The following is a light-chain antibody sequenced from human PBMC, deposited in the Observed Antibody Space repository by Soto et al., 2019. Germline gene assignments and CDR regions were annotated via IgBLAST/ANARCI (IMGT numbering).Light chain of an antibody. CDR2: ETS. J-gene: IGKJ4*01. CDR1: HSVDSSY. Sequence: EVVLTQSPGALSLSPGERATLSCRASHSVDSSYFAWYQQRPGQAPRLLIYETSSRATGIPDRFSGSGSATDVTLTVSRMEPEDLAVYLCQQYGSYPLTFGGGTKVEIK. V-gene: IGKV3-20*01. CDR3: QQYGSYPLT.